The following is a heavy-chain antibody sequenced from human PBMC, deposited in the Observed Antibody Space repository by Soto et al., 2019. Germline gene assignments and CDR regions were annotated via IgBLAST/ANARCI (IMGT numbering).Heavy chain of an antibody. Sequence: QVQLQKSGPGLVKPSQTLSLTCTVSGGSISSGGYYWSWIRQHPGKGLAWIGYISYSGSTYYNQSLKSLVTISVDTSNGRFSVKLSSVTVSDTAVYYCARAHIAAAGHFAYWGQGTLVTVSS. CDR1: GGSISSGGYY. V-gene: IGHV4-31*01. D-gene: IGHD6-13*01. CDR2: ISYSGST. J-gene: IGHJ4*02. CDR3: ARAHIAAAGHFAY.